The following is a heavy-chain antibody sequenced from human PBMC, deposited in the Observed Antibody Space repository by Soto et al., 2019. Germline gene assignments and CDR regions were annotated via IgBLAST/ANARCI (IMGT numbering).Heavy chain of an antibody. V-gene: IGHV1-18*01. J-gene: IGHJ2*01. D-gene: IGHD3-10*01. CDR3: ARVEAPFGESLH. Sequence: ASVKVSCKTSGYTFNSYTIAWVRQAPGQGLEWLGWISPDDGNTEYEQKFQGRVTMTADTLTNNAYLELRSLKSDDTAIYYCARVEAPFGESLHWGRG. CDR2: ISPDDGNT. CDR1: GYTFNSYT.